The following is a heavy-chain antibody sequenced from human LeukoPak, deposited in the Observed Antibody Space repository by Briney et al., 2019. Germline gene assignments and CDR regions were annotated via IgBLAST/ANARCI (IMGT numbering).Heavy chain of an antibody. CDR3: ARVDSSSSGDY. V-gene: IGHV3-74*01. J-gene: IGHJ4*02. CDR2: INTDGSST. CDR1: GFTFSSYW. D-gene: IGHD6-6*01. Sequence: GGSLRVSCAASGFTFSSYWMHWVRQAPGKGLVWVSRINTDGSSTSYADSVKGRFTISRDNAKNTLYLQMNSLRAEDTAVYYCARVDSSSSGDYWGQGTLVTVSS.